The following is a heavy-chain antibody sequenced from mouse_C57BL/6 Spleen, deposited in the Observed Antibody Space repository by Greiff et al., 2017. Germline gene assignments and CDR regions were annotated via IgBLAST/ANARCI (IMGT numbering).Heavy chain of an antibody. V-gene: IGHV5-6*01. J-gene: IGHJ2*01. CDR1: GFTFSSYG. CDR3: AANWVYFDY. D-gene: IGHD4-1*01. CDR2: ISSGGSYT. Sequence: EVQRVESGGDLVKPGGSLKLSCAASGFTFSSYGMSWVRQTPDKRLEWVATISSGGSYTYYPDSVKGRFTISRDNAKNTLYLQMSSLKSEDTAMYYCAANWVYFDYWGQGTTLTVSS.